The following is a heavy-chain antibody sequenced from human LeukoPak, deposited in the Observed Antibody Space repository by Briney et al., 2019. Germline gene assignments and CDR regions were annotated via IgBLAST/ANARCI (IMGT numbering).Heavy chain of an antibody. Sequence: SETLSLTCTVSGGSISSYYWSWIRQPAGKGLEWIGRIYTSGSTNYNPSLKSRVTMSVDTSKNQFSLKLSSVTAADPAVYYCAREVGTIFGVVTRSYYYYGMDVWGQGTTVTVSS. D-gene: IGHD3-3*01. CDR1: GGSISSYY. V-gene: IGHV4-4*07. CDR3: AREVGTIFGVVTRSYYYYGMDV. J-gene: IGHJ6*02. CDR2: IYTSGST.